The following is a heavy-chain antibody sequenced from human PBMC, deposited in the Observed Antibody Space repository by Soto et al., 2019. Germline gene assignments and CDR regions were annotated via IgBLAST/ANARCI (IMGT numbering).Heavy chain of an antibody. D-gene: IGHD2-2*01. CDR3: AHGAPAASLDF. V-gene: IGHV2-5*01. Sequence: QITLKESGPTLVKPTQTLTLTCTFSGFSLSNPGVGMGWVRQPPGKALQWLAVIYWNDDRRYSPSLKTRLTIPKDTPNNQVVLTMTDMDPVDTATYYCAHGAPAASLDFWGQGTLVTVSS. CDR1: GFSLSNPGVG. J-gene: IGHJ4*02. CDR2: IYWNDDR.